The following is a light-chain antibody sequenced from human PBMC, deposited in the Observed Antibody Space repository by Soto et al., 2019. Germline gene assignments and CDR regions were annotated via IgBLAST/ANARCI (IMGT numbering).Light chain of an antibody. CDR1: QSVTSTH. V-gene: IGKV3-20*01. J-gene: IGKJ1*01. CDR2: DAS. Sequence: EIVLTHSPVTLSLSPGERATLSCSSSQSVTSTHLAWYQQKPGQAPRLLIYDASTRATGIPDRFSGSGSGTDFTLTISRLEPEDFAVYCCQQFDGSLWTFGPGTKVDIK. CDR3: QQFDGSLWT.